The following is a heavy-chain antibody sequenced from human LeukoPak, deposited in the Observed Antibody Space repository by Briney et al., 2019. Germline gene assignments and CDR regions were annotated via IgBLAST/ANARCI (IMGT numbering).Heavy chain of an antibody. V-gene: IGHV1-69*13. CDR1: GYTFTSYY. Sequence: SVQVSCKASGYTFTSYYMHWVRQAPGQGLEWMGGIIPIFGTANYAQKFQGRVTITADESTSTAYMELSSLRSEDTAVYYCARDRGWAGYSYGFYYWGQGTLVTVSS. CDR3: ARDRGWAGYSYGFYY. CDR2: IIPIFGTA. J-gene: IGHJ4*02. D-gene: IGHD5-18*01.